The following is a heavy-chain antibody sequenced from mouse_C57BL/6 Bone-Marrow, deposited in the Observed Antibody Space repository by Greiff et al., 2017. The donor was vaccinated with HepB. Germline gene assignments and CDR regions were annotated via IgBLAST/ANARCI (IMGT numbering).Heavy chain of an antibody. D-gene: IGHD2-2*01. V-gene: IGHV2-2*01. CDR3: ARKVTTEENYYAMDY. Sequence: QVQLQESGPGLVQPSPSLSITCTVSGFSFTSYGVHWVRQSPGKGLEWLGVIWSGGSTDYNAAFISRMSISKDNSKSQFFFKMNSLQADDTAIYYFARKVTTEENYYAMDYWGQGTSVTVSS. CDR2: IWSGGST. J-gene: IGHJ4*01. CDR1: GFSFTSYG.